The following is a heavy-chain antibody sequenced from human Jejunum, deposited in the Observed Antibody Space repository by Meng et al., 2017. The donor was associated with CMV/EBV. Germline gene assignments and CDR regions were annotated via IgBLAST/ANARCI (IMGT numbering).Heavy chain of an antibody. D-gene: IGHD3-10*01. CDR3: ARGLRGYLLAFDP. CDR2: VSDIGRT. J-gene: IGHJ5*02. V-gene: IGHV4-59*13. CDR1: SASINSYY. Sequence: LSSASINSYYWNWIRQPPGKGLEWIGYVSDIGRTNYNASLRSRVTMSLDTSNKHFFLKLSSVTAADTAVYYCARGLRGYLLAFDPWGQGSLVTVSS.